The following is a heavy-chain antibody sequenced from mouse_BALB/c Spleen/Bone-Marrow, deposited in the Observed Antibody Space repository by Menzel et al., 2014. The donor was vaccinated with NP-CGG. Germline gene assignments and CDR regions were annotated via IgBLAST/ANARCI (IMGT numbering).Heavy chain of an antibody. J-gene: IGHJ2*01. CDR2: IVPRSGYT. V-gene: IGHV1-4*02. D-gene: IGHD1-2*01. CDR3: AREDITTGCFDY. Sequence: QVQLQQSASELARPGASVRLSCRASGYTFTGYTMQWVKQRPGQGLEWIGYIVPRSGYTDYNQKFKDKTTLTADKSSNTAYMQLSRLTSEDSAVYYCAREDITTGCFDYWGQGTPLTVSS. CDR1: GYTFTGYT.